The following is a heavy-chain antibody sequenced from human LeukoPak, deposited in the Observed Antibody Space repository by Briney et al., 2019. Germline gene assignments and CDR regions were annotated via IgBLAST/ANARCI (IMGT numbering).Heavy chain of an antibody. V-gene: IGHV4-4*09. J-gene: IGHJ6*03. CDR2: MYIIGGT. CDR1: GRSLSRYY. CDR3: ARHVGGPKYDFRYPYYYYYMDV. D-gene: IGHD3-3*01. Sequence: PTDTLSPTCTLPGRSLSRYYSSSIPQPPQKRLWRVGCMYIIGGTNYIPSLKSRVAISVDTSKNQFSLKLSAVTAADTAVYYCARHVGGPKYDFRYPYYYYYMDVWGKGATVTVSS.